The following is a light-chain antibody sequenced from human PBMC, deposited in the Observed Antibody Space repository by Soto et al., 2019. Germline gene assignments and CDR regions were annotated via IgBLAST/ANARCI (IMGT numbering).Light chain of an antibody. V-gene: IGKV3-20*01. Sequence: EIVLTQSPGTLSLSPGERVTLSCRASQSVSSNYLAWYQQKPGQAPRLLIYATSTRATGIPDRFSGSGSGTDLTLTLSRLDPEAFAMYYCKHYGNSPRYSFGQGTRLEI. CDR3: KHYGNSPRYS. J-gene: IGKJ2*03. CDR2: ATS. CDR1: QSVSSNY.